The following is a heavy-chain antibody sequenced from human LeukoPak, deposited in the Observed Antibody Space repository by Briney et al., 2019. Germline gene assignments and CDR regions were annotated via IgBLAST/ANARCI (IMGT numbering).Heavy chain of an antibody. Sequence: GGSLRLSCAASGFTLSKYAMSWVRQAPGKGLEWVSAISPSDGNTFYADSVKGRFTISRDNSKNTLSLQMNSLRAEDTALYYCAKDSSVPYGITEWGQGTLVTVSS. CDR2: ISPSDGNT. D-gene: IGHD4-17*01. CDR1: GFTLSKYA. J-gene: IGHJ4*02. CDR3: AKDSSVPYGITE. V-gene: IGHV3-23*01.